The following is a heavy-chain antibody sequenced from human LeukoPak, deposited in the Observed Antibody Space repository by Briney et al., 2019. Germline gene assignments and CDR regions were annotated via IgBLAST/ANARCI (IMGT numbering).Heavy chain of an antibody. J-gene: IGHJ3*02. D-gene: IGHD2-2*03. Sequence: PGGSLRLSCAAPGFTFSSYGMNWVRQAPGKGLEWVSSISSSSSYIYYADSVKGRFTISRDNAKNSLYLQMNGLRAEDTAVYYCAREPPLMDIVVVPAAMEIKWDAFDIWGQGTMVTVSS. CDR2: ISSSSSYI. CDR1: GFTFSSYG. CDR3: AREPPLMDIVVVPAAMEIKWDAFDI. V-gene: IGHV3-21*01.